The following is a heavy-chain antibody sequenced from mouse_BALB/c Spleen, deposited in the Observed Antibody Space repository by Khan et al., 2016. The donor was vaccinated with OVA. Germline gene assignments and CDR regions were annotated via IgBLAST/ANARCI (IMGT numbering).Heavy chain of an antibody. CDR2: ISTKYDDA. Sequence: QVQLQQSGTDLVRPGVSVKISCKGSGYTFTEYAMNWVKESHEKSLEWIGVISTKYDDARYNQKFKGKATMTIDKSSSTAYMELARLTSEDSAIYYCARDGSRSLFAYWGQGTLVTVSA. J-gene: IGHJ3*01. CDR3: ARDGSRSLFAY. CDR1: GYTFTEYA. V-gene: IGHV1S137*01. D-gene: IGHD1-1*01.